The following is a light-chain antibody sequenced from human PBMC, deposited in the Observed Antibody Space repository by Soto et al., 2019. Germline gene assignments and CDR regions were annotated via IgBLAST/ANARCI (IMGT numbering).Light chain of an antibody. CDR3: QQYNNWPPWT. J-gene: IGKJ2*02. CDR2: GAS. CDR1: QSVSRSY. Sequence: EIVLTQSPGTLSLSPGERATLSCRASQSVSRSYLAWYQQKPGQAPRLLIYGASSRATGIPDRFSGSGSGTDFTLTISRLEPEDFAVYYCQQYNNWPPWTFGQGTKLEIK. V-gene: IGKV3-20*01.